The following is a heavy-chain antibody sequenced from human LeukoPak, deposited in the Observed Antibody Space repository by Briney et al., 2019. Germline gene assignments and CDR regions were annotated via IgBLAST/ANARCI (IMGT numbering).Heavy chain of an antibody. Sequence: GGSLRLSCAVSGFTFSGHWMFWVRQAPGKGLEWVSYISSSGSTIYYADSVKGRFTISRDNAKNSLYLQMNSLRAEDTAVYYCARTSTVVTQFDYWGQGTLVTVSS. CDR2: ISSSGSTI. CDR1: GFTFSGHW. V-gene: IGHV3-48*04. D-gene: IGHD4-23*01. CDR3: ARTSTVVTQFDY. J-gene: IGHJ4*02.